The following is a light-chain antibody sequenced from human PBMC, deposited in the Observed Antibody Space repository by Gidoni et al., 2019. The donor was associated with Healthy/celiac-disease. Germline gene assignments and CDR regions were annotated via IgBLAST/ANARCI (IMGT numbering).Light chain of an antibody. CDR3: LQHNSYPRT. V-gene: IGKV1-17*01. CDR2: AAS. Sequence: DIQITHSPSPLSASVRARVTIPCRASQGIRNDLGWYQQKPGKAPKRLIYAASSLQGGVPARFSGSGSGTEFTLTISSLQPEDLATYYCLQHNSYPRTFGQGTKVEIK. CDR1: QGIRND. J-gene: IGKJ1*01.